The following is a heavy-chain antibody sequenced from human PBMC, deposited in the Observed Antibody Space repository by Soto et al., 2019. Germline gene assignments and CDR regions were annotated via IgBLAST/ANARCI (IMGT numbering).Heavy chain of an antibody. CDR2: ISGSGGST. Sequence: GGSLRLSCAASGFTFSSYAMSWVRQAPGKGLEWVSAISGSGGSTYYADSVKGRFTISRDNSKNTLYLQMNSLRAEDTAVYYCAKVASATMVRGVIITPAYYYYGMDVWGQGTTVTVSS. V-gene: IGHV3-23*01. J-gene: IGHJ6*02. D-gene: IGHD3-10*01. CDR3: AKVASATMVRGVIITPAYYYYGMDV. CDR1: GFTFSSYA.